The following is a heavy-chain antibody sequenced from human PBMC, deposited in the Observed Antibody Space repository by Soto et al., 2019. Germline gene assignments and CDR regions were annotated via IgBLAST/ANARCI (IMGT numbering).Heavy chain of an antibody. Sequence: SETLSLTCTVSGGSISSGGYYWSWIRQHPGKGLEWIGYIYYSGSTYYNPSLKSRVTISVDTSKNQFSLKLSSVTAADTAVYYCARTLAVSGYYSYRFDPWGQGTLVTVSS. CDR3: ARTLAVSGYYSYRFDP. CDR1: GGSISSGGYY. J-gene: IGHJ5*02. V-gene: IGHV4-31*03. D-gene: IGHD3-22*01. CDR2: IYYSGST.